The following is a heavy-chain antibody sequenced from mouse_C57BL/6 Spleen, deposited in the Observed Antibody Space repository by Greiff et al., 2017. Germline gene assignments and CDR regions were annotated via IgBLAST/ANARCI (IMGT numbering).Heavy chain of an antibody. CDR2: IYPRSGNT. CDR3: ARGRCRGAMDY. Sequence: QVQLQQSGAELARPGASVKLSCKASGYTFTSYGISWVKQRTGQGLEWIGEIYPRSGNTYYNEKFKGKATLTADKSSSTAYMELRSLTSEDFSVFSCARGRCRGAMDYWGQGTSVTVSS. CDR1: GYTFTSYG. V-gene: IGHV1-81*01. J-gene: IGHJ4*01. D-gene: IGHD6-1*01.